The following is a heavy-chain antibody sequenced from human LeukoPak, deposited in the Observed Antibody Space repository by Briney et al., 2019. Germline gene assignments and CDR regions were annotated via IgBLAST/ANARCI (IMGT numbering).Heavy chain of an antibody. Sequence: PSETLSLTCTVSGGSISSSSYYWGWIRQPPGNGLEWIGSIYYSGSTYYNPSLKSRVTISVDTSKNQFSLKLSSVTAADTAVYYCARALYDILTGYYDYWGQGTLVTVSS. CDR1: GGSISSSSYY. CDR3: ARALYDILTGYYDY. D-gene: IGHD3-9*01. V-gene: IGHV4-39*07. CDR2: IYYSGST. J-gene: IGHJ4*02.